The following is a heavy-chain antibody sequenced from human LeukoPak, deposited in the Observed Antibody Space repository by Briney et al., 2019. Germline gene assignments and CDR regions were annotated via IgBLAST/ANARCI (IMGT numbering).Heavy chain of an antibody. J-gene: IGHJ4*02. CDR3: ARRFRRGYDFVSGGHYFDY. Sequence: PSETLSLTCTVSGGSISSSSYFWGWIRQPPGKGLEWFGNIYYSGSTYYNPSLRSRVTISVDTSRNQFSLELSSVTAADTAVYYCARRFRRGYDFVSGGHYFDYWGPGSLVTVSS. CDR1: GGSISSSSYF. V-gene: IGHV4-39*01. CDR2: IYYSGST. D-gene: IGHD3-3*01.